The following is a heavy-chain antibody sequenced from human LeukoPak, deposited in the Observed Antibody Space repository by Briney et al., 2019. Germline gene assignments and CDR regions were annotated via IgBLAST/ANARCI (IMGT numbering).Heavy chain of an antibody. V-gene: IGHV3-66*01. Sequence: GGSLRLSCEASGFTVRNNYMTWVRQAPGKELEWVSVIYSGGGTYYADSVKDRFTISRDNSKNTLFLQMSSLRVEDSAVYYCTRVFAYSYGDFDNWGQGTLVAVSS. D-gene: IGHD5-18*01. J-gene: IGHJ4*02. CDR3: TRVFAYSYGDFDN. CDR1: GFTVRNNY. CDR2: IYSGGGT.